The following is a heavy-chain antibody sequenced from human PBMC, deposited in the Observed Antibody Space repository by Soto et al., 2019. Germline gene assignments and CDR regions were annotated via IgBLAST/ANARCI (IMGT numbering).Heavy chain of an antibody. V-gene: IGHV3-48*01. J-gene: IGHJ4*02. D-gene: IGHD3-3*01. CDR2: ITSGSSSI. Sequence: GSLRLSCAASGFTFSSYSMNWVRQAPGKGLEGVSYITSGSSSIYYADSVKGRFTISRDNAKNSLYLQMNSLRAEDTAVYYCARSAFWNSFDYWGQGALVTVSS. CDR1: GFTFSSYS. CDR3: ARSAFWNSFDY.